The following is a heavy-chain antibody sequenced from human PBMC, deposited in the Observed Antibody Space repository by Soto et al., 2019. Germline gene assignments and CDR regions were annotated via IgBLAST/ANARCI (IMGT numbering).Heavy chain of an antibody. D-gene: IGHD2-21*02. CDR3: AKGFIVVVTAIRPDDNFDV. CDR1: GFTFNTYA. Sequence: GGSLRLSCAASGFTFNTYAMNWVRQAPGKGLEWVASISGSGGTTYYADSVKGRFTVSRNTSKNTLFLQVNSLSAEDTAVYYCAKGFIVVVTAIRPDDNFDVWGQGTMVTVSS. CDR2: ISGSGGTT. J-gene: IGHJ3*01. V-gene: IGHV3-23*01.